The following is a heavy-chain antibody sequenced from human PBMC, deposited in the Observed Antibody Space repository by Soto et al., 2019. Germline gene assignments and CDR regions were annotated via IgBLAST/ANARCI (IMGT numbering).Heavy chain of an antibody. CDR3: ARGLIVGATDFDY. V-gene: IGHV1-46*01. Sequence: QVQLVQSGAEVKKPGASVKVSCMASGYTFTRYYMHWVRQAPGQGLEWMGMVNPSGSRTSYAQRFQGRVTMTRDSSTTTLCMELSSLRSEDTAVYFCARGLIVGATDFDYWGQGTLVTVSS. J-gene: IGHJ4*02. CDR1: GYTFTRYY. CDR2: VNPSGSRT. D-gene: IGHD1-26*01.